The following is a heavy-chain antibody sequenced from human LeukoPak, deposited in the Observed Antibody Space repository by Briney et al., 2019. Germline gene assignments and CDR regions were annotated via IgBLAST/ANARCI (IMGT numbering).Heavy chain of an antibody. D-gene: IGHD6-19*01. J-gene: IGHJ4*02. CDR2: INAGNGNT. CDR1: GYTFTSYA. V-gene: IGHV1-3*01. Sequence: GASVKVSCKASGYTFTSYAMHWVRQAPGQRLEWMGWINAGNGNTKYSQKFQGRVTITRDTSASTAYMELSSLRSEDTAVYYCARRIERWLGRGIDYFDYWGQGTLVTVSS. CDR3: ARRIERWLGRGIDYFDY.